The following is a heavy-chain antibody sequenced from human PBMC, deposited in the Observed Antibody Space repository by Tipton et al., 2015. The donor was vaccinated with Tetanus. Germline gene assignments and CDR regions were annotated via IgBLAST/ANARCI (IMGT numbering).Heavy chain of an antibody. CDR3: ARAGEGGYDATMGFYYYYMDV. CDR2: LYFSGNT. Sequence: TLSLTCTVSGASISTYSWTWIRQSPGKGLEWIAYLYFSGNTNYNPSLKTRVTMSPDTSKNQVSLRLNSVTAADTAVHYCARAGEGGYDATMGFYYYYMDVWGEGTTVTVSS. D-gene: IGHD5-12*01. V-gene: IGHV4-59*01. CDR1: GASISTYS. J-gene: IGHJ6*03.